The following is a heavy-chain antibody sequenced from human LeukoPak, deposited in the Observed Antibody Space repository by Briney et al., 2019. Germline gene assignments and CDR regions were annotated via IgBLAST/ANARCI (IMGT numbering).Heavy chain of an antibody. Sequence: SGGSLRLSCAVSGLLFSDAWMSWVRQGPGKGREGVGRIKGRTDRETTDFAAPVKGRFTISRDVSQTPLYLQMNSLSAEDTAVYYCAKVASLDYWGQGTLVTVSS. J-gene: IGHJ4*02. CDR1: GLLFSDAW. V-gene: IGHV3-15*01. CDR3: AKVASLDY. CDR2: IKGRTDRETT.